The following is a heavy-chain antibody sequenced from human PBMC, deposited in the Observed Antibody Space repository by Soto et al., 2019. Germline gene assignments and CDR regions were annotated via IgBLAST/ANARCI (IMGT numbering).Heavy chain of an antibody. CDR2: ITYDGSST. D-gene: IGHD3-10*01. CDR3: AKDQMGRGWRTLDS. CDR1: GLTFSSYG. V-gene: IGHV3-30*18. Sequence: ESGGGVVQPGTSLRLSCVVTGLTFSSYGMHWVRQAPGKGLEWVADITYDGSSTYYADAVKGRFTVSRDNSKNILYLQMTSLRGDDTAMYYCAKDQMGRGWRTLDSWGQGTLVIVSS. J-gene: IGHJ4*02.